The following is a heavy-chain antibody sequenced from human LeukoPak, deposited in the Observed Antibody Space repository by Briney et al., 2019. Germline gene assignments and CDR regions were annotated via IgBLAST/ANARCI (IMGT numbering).Heavy chain of an antibody. CDR1: GFTFSSYA. CDR2: ISYDGSNK. D-gene: IGHD6-19*01. V-gene: IGHV3-30-3*01. Sequence: GGSLRLSCAASGFTFSSYAMHWVRQAPGKGLEWVAVISYDGSNKYYADSVKGRFTISRDNSKNTLYLQMNSLRAEDTAVYYCARERLYSSGWYYRDAFDIWGQGTTVTVSS. CDR3: ARERLYSSGWYYRDAFDI. J-gene: IGHJ3*02.